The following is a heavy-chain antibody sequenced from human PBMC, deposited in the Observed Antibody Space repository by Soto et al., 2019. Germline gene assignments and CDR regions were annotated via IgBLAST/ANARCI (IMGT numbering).Heavy chain of an antibody. Sequence: GGSLRLSCAASGFTFSSYAMHWVRQAPGKGLEWVAAIWYDGGNAYHADSVKGRFTISRDNSKNTLYLQMNSLRGEDTAVYYCSRSFYYMDGLGKGTTVNV. V-gene: IGHV3-33*01. J-gene: IGHJ6*03. CDR1: GFTFSSYA. CDR2: IWYDGGNA. CDR3: SRSFYYMDG.